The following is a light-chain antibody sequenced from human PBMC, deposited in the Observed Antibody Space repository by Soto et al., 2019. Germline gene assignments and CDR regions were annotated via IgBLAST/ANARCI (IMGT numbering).Light chain of an antibody. CDR1: QSVSSNN. CDR3: HQLGIGPWT. V-gene: IGKV3-20*01. J-gene: IGKJ1*01. Sequence: EIVLTQSPDTLSLSPGERATLSCRASQSVSSNNLAWYQHKPGQPPRLLIYVASRRATGIPDRFSGSGSGSEFTLTITRLEPEDFAVYYCHQLGIGPWTFGQGTKVEIK. CDR2: VAS.